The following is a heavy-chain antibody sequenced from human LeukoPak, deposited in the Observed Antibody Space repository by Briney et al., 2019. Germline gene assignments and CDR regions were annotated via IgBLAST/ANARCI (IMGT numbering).Heavy chain of an antibody. CDR1: GYTFTSYG. CDR2: ISAYNGNT. V-gene: IGHV1-18*01. Sequence: GASVKVSCKASGYTFTSYGISWGRQPPGQGLEWMGWISAYNGNTNYAQKLQGRVTMTTDTSTSTAYMELRSLRSDDTAVYYCAREVQLWQIFDYWGQGTLVTVSS. D-gene: IGHD5-18*01. J-gene: IGHJ4*02. CDR3: AREVQLWQIFDY.